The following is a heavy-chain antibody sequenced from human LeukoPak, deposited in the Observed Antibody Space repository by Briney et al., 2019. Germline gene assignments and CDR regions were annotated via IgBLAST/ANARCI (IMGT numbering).Heavy chain of an antibody. Sequence: GGSLRLSCAASGFTFSSYWMHWVRHAPGKGLEWVSSISSSSSYIYYADSVKGRFTISRDNSKNTLYLQMNSLRAEDTAIYYCAKKYSTGLDPWGQGTLVTVSS. V-gene: IGHV3-21*04. J-gene: IGHJ5*02. CDR3: AKKYSTGLDP. D-gene: IGHD1-26*01. CDR1: GFTFSSYW. CDR2: ISSSSSYI.